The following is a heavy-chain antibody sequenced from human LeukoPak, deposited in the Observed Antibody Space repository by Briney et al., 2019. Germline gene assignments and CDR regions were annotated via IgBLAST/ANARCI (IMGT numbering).Heavy chain of an antibody. CDR3: AKDINGALNYDWYGMDV. Sequence: PGRSLRLSCAASGFTFDDYAMHWVRQAPGKGLEGVSGISWNSGSIVYADSVKGRFTISRDNAKNSLYLQMNSLRAEDTALYYCAKDINGALNYDWYGMDVWGQGTTVTVSS. D-gene: IGHD3-3*01. CDR1: GFTFDDYA. V-gene: IGHV3-9*01. CDR2: ISWNSGSI. J-gene: IGHJ6*02.